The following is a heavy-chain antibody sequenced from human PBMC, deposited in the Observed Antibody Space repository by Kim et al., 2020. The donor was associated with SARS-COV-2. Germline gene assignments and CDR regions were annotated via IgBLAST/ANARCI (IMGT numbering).Heavy chain of an antibody. Sequence: ASVKVSCKASGYTFTSYAMNWVRQAPGQGLERLRWINPNTGNPTYAQGFTGRFVFSLDTSVSTAYLQISSLKAEDTPVYYCARDRYYGSGSPFDPWGQVTLVTVSS. CDR1: GYTFTSYA. CDR2: INPNTGNP. V-gene: IGHV7-4-1*02. D-gene: IGHD3-10*01. J-gene: IGHJ5*02. CDR3: ARDRYYGSGSPFDP.